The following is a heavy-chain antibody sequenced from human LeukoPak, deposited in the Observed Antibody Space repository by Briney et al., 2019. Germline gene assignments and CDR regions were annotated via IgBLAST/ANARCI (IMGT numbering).Heavy chain of an antibody. CDR3: ARGWSYCSSTSCPFDY. D-gene: IGHD2-2*01. CDR2: VTGSATTT. Sequence: PRGSLRLSCTASGFTFDHFGMSWVRQAPGKGLEWVSAVTGSATTTSYADSVKGRFSVSRDNAKNSLYLQMNSLRAEDTAVYYCARGWSYCSSTSCPFDYWGQGTLVTVSS. J-gene: IGHJ4*02. CDR1: GFTFDHFG. V-gene: IGHV3-23*01.